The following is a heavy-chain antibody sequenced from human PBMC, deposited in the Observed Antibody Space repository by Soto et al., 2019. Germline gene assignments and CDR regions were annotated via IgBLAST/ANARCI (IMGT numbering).Heavy chain of an antibody. V-gene: IGHV4-34*01. CDR2: INHSGST. CDR3: ARSLWFGELSPYYYYGMEV. J-gene: IGHJ6*02. D-gene: IGHD3-10*01. CDR1: GGSFSGYY. Sequence: SETLSLTCAVYGGSFSGYYWSWIRQPPGKGLEWIGEINHSGSTNYNPSLKSRVTISVDTSKNQFSLKLSSVTAADTAVYYCARSLWFGELSPYYYYGMEVWGQGTTVTVSS.